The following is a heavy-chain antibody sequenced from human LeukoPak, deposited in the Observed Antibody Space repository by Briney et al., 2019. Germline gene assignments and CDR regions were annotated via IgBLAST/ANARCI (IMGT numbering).Heavy chain of an antibody. D-gene: IGHD3-10*01. J-gene: IGHJ4*02. V-gene: IGHV3-21*01. Sequence: GGSLRLSCAASGFSFSSFSMNWVRQAPGKGLEWVSYISGGSSFTYYVDSVKGRFTISRDNAKNSLYLQIYSLRVEDTALYYCARLGPGMNFFYLDFWGQGTLVTVSS. CDR1: GFSFSSFS. CDR2: ISGGSSFT. CDR3: ARLGPGMNFFYLDF.